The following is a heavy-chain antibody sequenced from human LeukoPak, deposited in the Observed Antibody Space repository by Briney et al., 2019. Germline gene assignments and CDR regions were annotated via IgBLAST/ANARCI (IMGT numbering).Heavy chain of an antibody. V-gene: IGHV3-23*01. J-gene: IGHJ4*02. Sequence: GGSLRLSCAASGFTFSSYAMSWVRQAPGKGLEWVSAISGSGDRTDYVDSVKGRFTISRDNSKNTLYLQMNSLRAEDTAVYYCAREGALYYYDIWGQGTLVTVSS. CDR2: ISGSGDRT. D-gene: IGHD3-22*01. CDR3: AREGALYYYDI. CDR1: GFTFSSYA.